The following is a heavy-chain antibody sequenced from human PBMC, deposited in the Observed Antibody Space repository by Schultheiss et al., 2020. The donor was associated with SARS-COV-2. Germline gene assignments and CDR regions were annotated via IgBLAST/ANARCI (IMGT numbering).Heavy chain of an antibody. CDR1: GFTFSSYW. D-gene: IGHD2-2*01. CDR2: INSDGSST. CDR3: AKDLSKGRDIVVVPAAMAGIFDY. V-gene: IGHV3-74*01. Sequence: GGSLRLSCAASGFTFSSYWMHWVRQAPGKGLVWVSRINSDGSSTSYADSVKGRFTISRDNAKNTLYLQMNSLRAEDTAVYYCAKDLSKGRDIVVVPAAMAGIFDYWGQGTLVTVSS. J-gene: IGHJ4*02.